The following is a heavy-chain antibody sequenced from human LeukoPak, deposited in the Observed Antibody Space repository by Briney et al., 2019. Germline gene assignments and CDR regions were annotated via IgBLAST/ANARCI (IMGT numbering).Heavy chain of an antibody. J-gene: IGHJ4*02. CDR1: GFPFATYA. CDR3: AKGGYDYVEVGYFDY. D-gene: IGHD5-12*01. V-gene: IGHV3-23*01. Sequence: GGSLRLSCAASGFPFATYAMSWVRQTPGKGLEWVSHIIGSVASTFYADSVKGRFTISRDNTKNTLYLQMNSLRVDDTAVYFCAKGGYDYVEVGYFDYWGQGTVVTVSS. CDR2: IIGSVAST.